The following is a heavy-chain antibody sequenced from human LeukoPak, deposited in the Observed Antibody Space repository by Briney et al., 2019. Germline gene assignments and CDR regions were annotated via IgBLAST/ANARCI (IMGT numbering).Heavy chain of an antibody. V-gene: IGHV1-18*01. D-gene: IGHD5-18*01. CDR1: GYTSTSYG. Sequence: EASVKASSKTSGYTSTSYGMSSVRQAPGQRLEWMGWISTYNDTTNYAQKFRGRVTMTTDTSTSTVYMELRSLRSDDTAIYYCARQVDTTMALPDYWGQGTLVTVSS. J-gene: IGHJ4*02. CDR3: ARQVDTTMALPDY. CDR2: ISTYNDTT.